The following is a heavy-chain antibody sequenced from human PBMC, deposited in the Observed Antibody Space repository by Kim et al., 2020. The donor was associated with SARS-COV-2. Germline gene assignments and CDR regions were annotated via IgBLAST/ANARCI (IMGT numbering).Heavy chain of an antibody. Sequence: GGSLRLSCAASGFTFSSYAMHWVRQALGKGLEWVAVISYDGSNKYYADSVKGRFTISRDNSKNTLYLQMNSLRAEDTAVYYCARDPLQTSQQLGNYYYYGMDVWGQGTTVTVSS. V-gene: IGHV3-30*04. CDR1: GFTFSSYA. J-gene: IGHJ6*02. CDR2: ISYDGSNK. D-gene: IGHD6-13*01. CDR3: ARDPLQTSQQLGNYYYYGMDV.